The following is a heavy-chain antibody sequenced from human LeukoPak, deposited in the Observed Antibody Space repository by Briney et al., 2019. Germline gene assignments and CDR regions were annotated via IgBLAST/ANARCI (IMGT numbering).Heavy chain of an antibody. Sequence: GGSLRLSCATSGLTFSNAWMSWVRQAPGKGLEWVGRIKSKPDGGTTDYAAPVKGRFTISRDDSKNTLYLQMNSLRAEDTAVYYCAKDQGTAIFGVIIPDWYFDLWGRGTLVTVSS. J-gene: IGHJ2*01. D-gene: IGHD3-3*01. CDR3: AKDQGTAIFGVIIPDWYFDL. CDR2: IKSKPDGGTT. CDR1: GLTFSNAW. V-gene: IGHV3-15*01.